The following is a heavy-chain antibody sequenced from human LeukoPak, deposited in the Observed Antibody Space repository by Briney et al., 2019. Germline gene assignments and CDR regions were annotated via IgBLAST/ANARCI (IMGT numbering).Heavy chain of an antibody. J-gene: IGHJ4*02. CDR3: ARDSANYYDSSGYSFLDY. D-gene: IGHD3-22*01. CDR1: RGTFSSYA. Sequence: SVKVSCKASRGTFSSYAISWVRQAPGQGLEWMGGIIPIFGTANYAQKFQGRVTITADESTSTAYMELSSLRSEDTAVYYCARDSANYYDSSGYSFLDYWGQGTLVTVSS. V-gene: IGHV1-69*13. CDR2: IIPIFGTA.